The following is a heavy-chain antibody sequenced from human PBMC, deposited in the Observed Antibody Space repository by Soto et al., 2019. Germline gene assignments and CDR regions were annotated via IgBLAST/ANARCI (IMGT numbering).Heavy chain of an antibody. V-gene: IGHV4-34*01. Sequence: QVQLQQWGAGPLRPLETLSLTCGVSGGSFSGYYWAWIRQSPGKGLEWIGEINDRGSINYNPSLKSRVSISADTSKNHYSLNLRSVTAADTAVYYCARERHDILTGPPGVWYFDLWGRGTLVTVSS. CDR1: GGSFSGYY. D-gene: IGHD3-9*01. CDR2: INDRGSI. CDR3: ARERHDILTGPPGVWYFDL. J-gene: IGHJ2*01.